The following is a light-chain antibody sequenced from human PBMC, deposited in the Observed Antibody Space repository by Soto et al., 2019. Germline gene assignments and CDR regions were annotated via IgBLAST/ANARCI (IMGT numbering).Light chain of an antibody. J-gene: IGKJ1*01. CDR3: QHYNSYSEA. Sequence: DIQMTQSPSTLSGSVGDRLTITSRASQTISSWLAWYKQKPGKAPKIXSYKASTLKSGVPSRFRGSGSGTEFTLTISSLQPDDFETYYCQHYNSYSEAFGQGTKVDIK. CDR2: KAS. CDR1: QTISSW. V-gene: IGKV1-5*03.